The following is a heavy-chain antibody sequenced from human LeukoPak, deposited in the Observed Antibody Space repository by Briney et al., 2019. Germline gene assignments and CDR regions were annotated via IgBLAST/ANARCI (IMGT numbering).Heavy chain of an antibody. CDR1: GFTFSSYS. V-gene: IGHV3-21*03. Sequence: PGGSLRLSCAASGFTFSSYSMNWVRQAPGKGLGWVSSISSSSSYIYYADSVKGRFTISRDNAKNSLYLQMNSLRAEDTAVYYCARAGGDYDSYFDYWGQGTLVTVSS. CDR2: ISSSSSYI. D-gene: IGHD4-17*01. CDR3: ARAGGDYDSYFDY. J-gene: IGHJ4*02.